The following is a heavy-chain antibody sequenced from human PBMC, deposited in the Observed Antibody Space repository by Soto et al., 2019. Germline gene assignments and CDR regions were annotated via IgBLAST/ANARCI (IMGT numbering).Heavy chain of an antibody. CDR2: ISYDGSNK. Sequence: QVQLVESGGGVVQPGRSLRLSCVASGFNFRRHAMHWVRQAPGKGLEWVAVISYDGSNKYYADSVKGRFTISRDNSKNTLYLQRNSLRAEDTAVYYCAREQVGAMFFDYWGQGTLVTVSS. CDR1: GFNFRRHA. D-gene: IGHD1-26*01. J-gene: IGHJ4*02. CDR3: AREQVGAMFFDY. V-gene: IGHV3-30-3*01.